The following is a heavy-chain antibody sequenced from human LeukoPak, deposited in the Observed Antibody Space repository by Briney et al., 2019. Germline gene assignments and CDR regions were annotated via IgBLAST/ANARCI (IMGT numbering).Heavy chain of an antibody. D-gene: IGHD3-10*01. CDR3: ARRRARDDAFDI. J-gene: IGHJ3*02. CDR2: IDHSGRT. Sequence: SETLSLTCAVSGCSISCGGYFWSWIRQPPGKGLEWFGYIDHSGRTYYHPSLKSRATISVDRSKNQFSLKLSSETTADTAVYYCARRRARDDAFDIWGQGTMVTVSS. V-gene: IGHV4-30-2*01. CDR1: GCSISCGGYF.